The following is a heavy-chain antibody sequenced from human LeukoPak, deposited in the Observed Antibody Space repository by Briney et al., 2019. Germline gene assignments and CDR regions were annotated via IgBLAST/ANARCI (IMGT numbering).Heavy chain of an antibody. D-gene: IGHD1-7*01. CDR3: AKLSSGTTLLAPLDY. CDR1: GFIFSSYG. CDR2: IWYDGSNK. V-gene: IGHV3-33*06. J-gene: IGHJ4*02. Sequence: GGSLRLSCPAAGFIFSSYGMHWVRQAPGKGLGWVAVIWYDGSNKYYANSVKGGFTISRDNSKNTLYLQMNSLRAEDTAVYYCAKLSSGTTLLAPLDYWGQGTLVTVSS.